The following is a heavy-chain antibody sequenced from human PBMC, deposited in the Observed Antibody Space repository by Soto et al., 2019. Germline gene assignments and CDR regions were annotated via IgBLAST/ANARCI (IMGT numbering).Heavy chain of an antibody. V-gene: IGHV3-23*01. CDR2: ISGSGSTT. CDR1: GFTFSSYA. J-gene: IGHJ2*01. CDR3: ARDYPSSGDVGWYFDL. D-gene: IGHD4-17*01. Sequence: GGSLRLSCAASGFTFSSYAMSWVRRAPGKGLEWVSAISGSGSTTYYADSVKGRFTISRDNSKNTLYLQMNSLRAEDTAVYYCARDYPSSGDVGWYFDLWGPGTLVTVSS.